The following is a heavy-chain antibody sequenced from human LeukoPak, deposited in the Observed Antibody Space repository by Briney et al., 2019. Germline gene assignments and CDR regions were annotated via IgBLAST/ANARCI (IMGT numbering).Heavy chain of an antibody. CDR1: GFTFSSYW. CDR3: ARGSRGYSYGSFDY. V-gene: IGHV3-74*01. Sequence: GGSLRLSCAASGFTFSSYWMHWVRQAPGKGLVWVSRINSDGSSTSYADSVKGRFTISRGNAKNTLYLRMNSLRAEDTAVYYCARGSRGYSYGSFDYWGQGTPVTVSS. J-gene: IGHJ4*02. D-gene: IGHD5-18*01. CDR2: INSDGSST.